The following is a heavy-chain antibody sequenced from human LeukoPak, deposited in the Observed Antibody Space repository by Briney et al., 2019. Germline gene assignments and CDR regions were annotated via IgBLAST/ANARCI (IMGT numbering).Heavy chain of an antibody. Sequence: SETLSLTCTVSGGSISSYYWIWIRQPPGRGLEWIGYIYYSGSTNYNPSLKSRVTISVDTSKNQFSLKLSSVTAADTAVYYCARDCSGGSCYSSHYYYGMDIWGQGTTVTVSS. CDR2: IYYSGST. CDR3: ARDCSGGSCYSSHYYYGMDI. CDR1: GGSISSYY. J-gene: IGHJ6*02. V-gene: IGHV4-59*01. D-gene: IGHD2-15*01.